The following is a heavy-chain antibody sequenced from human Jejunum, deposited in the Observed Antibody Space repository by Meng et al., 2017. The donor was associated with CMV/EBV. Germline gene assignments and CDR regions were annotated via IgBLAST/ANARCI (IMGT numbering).Heavy chain of an antibody. CDR2: SNWNRGSI. V-gene: IGHV3-9*01. D-gene: IGHD1-26*01. J-gene: IGHJ3*02. CDR1: FDDFA. CDR3: ASRVGVVGATHGAFDI. Sequence: FDDFAMYWIRKVPGNGLEWVSGSNWNRGSIGYADSVKGRFTISRDNAKNSLYLQMNSLRPEDTAVYYCASRVGVVGATHGAFDIWGQGTRVTVSS.